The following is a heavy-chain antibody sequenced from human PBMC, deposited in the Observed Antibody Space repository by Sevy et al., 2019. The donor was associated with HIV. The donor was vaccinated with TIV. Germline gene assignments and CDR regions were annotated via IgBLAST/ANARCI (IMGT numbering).Heavy chain of an antibody. Sequence: GGSLRLSCAASGFIFSDFYMSWVRQAPGKGLEWISYISSRGTTIYYADSVKGRFTISRDNAKNSLYLQINSLTADDTAVYYCARDHVVVEPLANYGMDVWGQGTTVTVSS. CDR1: GFIFSDFY. D-gene: IGHD2-2*01. CDR3: ARDHVVVEPLANYGMDV. V-gene: IGHV3-11*01. CDR2: ISSRGTTI. J-gene: IGHJ6*02.